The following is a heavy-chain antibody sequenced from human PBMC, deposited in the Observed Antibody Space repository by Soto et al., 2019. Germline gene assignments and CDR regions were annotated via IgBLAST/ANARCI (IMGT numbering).Heavy chain of an antibody. CDR3: AREVYSGYDKNFDY. J-gene: IGHJ4*02. V-gene: IGHV3-74*01. CDR2: INSDGSST. D-gene: IGHD5-12*01. CDR1: GFTFSSYW. Sequence: GGSLRLSCAASGFTFSSYWMHWVRQAPGKGLVWVSRINSDGSSTSYADSVKGRFTISRDNAKNTLYLQMNSLRAEDTAVYYCAREVYSGYDKNFDYWGQGTLVTVSS.